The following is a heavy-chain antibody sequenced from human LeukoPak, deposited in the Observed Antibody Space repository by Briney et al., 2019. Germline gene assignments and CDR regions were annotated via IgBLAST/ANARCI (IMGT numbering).Heavy chain of an antibody. CDR2: ISSSSSYI. V-gene: IGHV3-21*01. CDR3: AGGSLWSPNWFDP. Sequence: PGGSLRLSCAASGFTFSSYSMNWVRQAPGKGLEWVPSISSSSSYINYADSVRGRFTISRDNAKNSLFLQMDSLRADDTAVYYCAGGSLWSPNWFDPWGQGTLVTVSS. D-gene: IGHD3-10*01. J-gene: IGHJ5*02. CDR1: GFTFSSYS.